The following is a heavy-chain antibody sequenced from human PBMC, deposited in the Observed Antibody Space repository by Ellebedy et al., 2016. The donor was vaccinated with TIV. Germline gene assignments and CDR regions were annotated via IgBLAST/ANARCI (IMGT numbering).Heavy chain of an antibody. CDR2: IYYSGST. CDR3: ARFPTGGVPP. J-gene: IGHJ5*02. D-gene: IGHD3-16*01. Sequence: SETLSLXXTVSGGSISSSSYYWSWIRQPPGKGLEWIGYIYYSGSTNYNPSLKSRVTISVDTSKNQFSLKLSSVTAADTAVYYCARFPTGGVPPWGQGTLVTVSS. V-gene: IGHV4-61*01. CDR1: GGSISSSSYY.